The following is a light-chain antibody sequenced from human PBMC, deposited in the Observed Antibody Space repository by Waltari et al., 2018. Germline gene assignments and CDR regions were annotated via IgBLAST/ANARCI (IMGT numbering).Light chain of an antibody. J-gene: IGLJ2*01. CDR2: QAS. Sequence: SYVLTQPPSVSVAPGRTATITCGGTNIGSQSVHWYKQKAGPAPVLVIYQASVRPSGILGRFSGANSGNTATLFSSRVEAADEAEYYCQVWDSFSGHPHVVFGGGTQLTVL. CDR3: QVWDSFSGHPHVV. V-gene: IGLV3-21*04. CDR1: NIGSQS.